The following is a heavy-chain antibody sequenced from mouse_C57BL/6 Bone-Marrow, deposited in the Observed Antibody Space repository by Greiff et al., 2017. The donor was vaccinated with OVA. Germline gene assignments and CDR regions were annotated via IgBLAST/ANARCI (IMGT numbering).Heavy chain of an antibody. D-gene: IGHD1-1*01. Sequence: QVQLQQPGAELVKPGASVKMSCKASGYTFTSYWITWVKQRPGQGLEWIGDIYPGSGSTNYNEKFKSKATLTVDTSSSTAYMQLSSLTSEDSAVYYCARYYYYGSTSSYYFDYWGQGTTLTVSS. V-gene: IGHV1-55*01. CDR2: IYPGSGST. CDR3: ARYYYYGSTSSYYFDY. CDR1: GYTFTSYW. J-gene: IGHJ2*01.